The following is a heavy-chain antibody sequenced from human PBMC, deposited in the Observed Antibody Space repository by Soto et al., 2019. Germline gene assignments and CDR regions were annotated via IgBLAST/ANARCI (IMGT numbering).Heavy chain of an antibody. CDR2: IKQDGSEK. V-gene: IGHV3-7*03. D-gene: IGHD6-13*01. CDR1: GFTFSSYW. CDR3: AKENGYSSSWCEFDY. Sequence: GGSLRLSCAASGFTFSSYWMSWVRQAPGKGLEWVANIKQDGSEKYYVDSVKGRFTISRDNAKNSLYLQMNSLRAEDTAVYYYAKENGYSSSWCEFDYWGQGTLVTVSS. J-gene: IGHJ4*02.